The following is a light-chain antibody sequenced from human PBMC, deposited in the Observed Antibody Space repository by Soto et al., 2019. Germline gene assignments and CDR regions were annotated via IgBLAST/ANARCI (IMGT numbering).Light chain of an antibody. V-gene: IGKV3-20*01. Sequence: ESVLTQSPGTLSLSPGERATLSCRGSPSVSSNFVAWYQQKPGQAPRLLISGAFNRATGVPDRFSGGGSGTDFTLTISRLEAEDFAVYYCQQYGSAPRTFGQGTKVDI. CDR3: QQYGSAPRT. J-gene: IGKJ1*01. CDR1: PSVSSNF. CDR2: GAF.